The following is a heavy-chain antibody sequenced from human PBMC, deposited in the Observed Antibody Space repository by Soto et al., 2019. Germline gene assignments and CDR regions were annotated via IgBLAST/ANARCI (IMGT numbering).Heavy chain of an antibody. Sequence: SETLSLTCTVSCGSVSSGSYYWSWIRQPPGKGLEWIGSSYYNPSLKSRVTMSVDTSKNQFSLRLRSVTAADTALYYCARHNANYGYVWGSYRYTYFDYWGQGTLVTVSS. CDR1: CGSVSSGSYY. D-gene: IGHD3-16*02. CDR2: S. J-gene: IGHJ4*02. V-gene: IGHV4-39*01. CDR3: ARHNANYGYVWGSYRYTYFDY.